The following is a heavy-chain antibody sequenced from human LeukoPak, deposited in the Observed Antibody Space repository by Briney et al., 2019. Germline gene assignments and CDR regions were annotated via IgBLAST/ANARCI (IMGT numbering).Heavy chain of an antibody. CDR3: ASLYGDYVSSDY. D-gene: IGHD4-17*01. CDR1: GYTFTDYY. J-gene: IGHJ4*02. CDR2: INPNGGGT. Sequence: ASVKVSCKASGYTFTDYYMHWVRQAPGQGVEWMGWINPNGGGTNYAQKFQGRVTMTRDTSISTAYVELSRLRSDDTAVYYCASLYGDYVSSDYWGQGTLVSVSS. V-gene: IGHV1-2*02.